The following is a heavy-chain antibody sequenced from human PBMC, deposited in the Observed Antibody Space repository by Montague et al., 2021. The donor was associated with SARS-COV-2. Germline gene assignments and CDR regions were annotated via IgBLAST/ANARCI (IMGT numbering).Heavy chain of an antibody. CDR1: GFTFSSYW. V-gene: IGHV3-7*01. D-gene: IGHD1-20*01. CDR2: IKQDGSEK. J-gene: IGHJ4*02. Sequence: SLRLSCPASGFTFSSYWMSWVRQAPGKGLEWVANIKQDGSEKYYVDSVKGRFTISRDNAKNTLYLQMNSLRGEDTAVYYCASFGLNWKDSYWGQGTLVAVSS. CDR3: ASFGLNWKDSY.